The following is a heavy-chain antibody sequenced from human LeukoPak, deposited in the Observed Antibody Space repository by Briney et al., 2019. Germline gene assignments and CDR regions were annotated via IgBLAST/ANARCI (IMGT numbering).Heavy chain of an antibody. Sequence: PGGSLRLSCAASGFTFSDHCMDWVRQAPGKGLEWVGRTRNKANSYTTEYAASVKGRFTISRDDSKKSLYLQMNSLKTEDTAVYYCARGSNSWYNAFDIWGQGTMVTVSS. CDR3: ARGSNSWYNAFDI. CDR2: TRNKANSYTT. V-gene: IGHV3-72*01. D-gene: IGHD6-13*01. CDR1: GFTFSDHC. J-gene: IGHJ3*02.